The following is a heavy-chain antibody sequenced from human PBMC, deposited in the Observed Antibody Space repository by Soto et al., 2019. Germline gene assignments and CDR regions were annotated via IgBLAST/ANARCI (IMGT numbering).Heavy chain of an antibody. CDR2: IFSSGTT. J-gene: IGHJ5*02. CDR1: GDSIGSGNKY. V-gene: IGHV4-30-4*02. CDR3: ARGRNSRTEYCGTDSCAWFDP. D-gene: IGHD2-21*01. Sequence: KTSETLSLTCTVSGDSIGSGNKYWSWIRQAPGKGLEWIGYIFSSGTTYYNPSLKSRLTMSLDTSQNQFSLKLNSVTAADTAVYYCARGRNSRTEYCGTDSCAWFDPWGQGTLVTVSS.